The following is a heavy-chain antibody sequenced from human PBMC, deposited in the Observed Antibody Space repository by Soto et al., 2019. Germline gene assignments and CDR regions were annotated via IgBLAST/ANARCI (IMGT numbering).Heavy chain of an antibody. CDR1: GFTFSSYA. Sequence: GGSLRLSCAASGFTFSSYAMSWVRQAPGKGLEWVSRINSDGSSTSYADSVKGRFTISRDNAKNTLYLQMNSLRAEDTAVYYCARESVTIPLLPYYYYGMDVWGQGTTVTVSS. D-gene: IGHD3-3*01. CDR3: ARESVTIPLLPYYYYGMDV. J-gene: IGHJ6*02. V-gene: IGHV3-74*01. CDR2: INSDGSST.